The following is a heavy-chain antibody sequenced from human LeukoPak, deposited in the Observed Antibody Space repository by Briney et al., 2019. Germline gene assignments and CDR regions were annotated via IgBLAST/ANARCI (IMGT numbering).Heavy chain of an antibody. Sequence: GASLKISCKGSGYRFTSYWIGWVRQMPGKGLEWMGIIYPGDSDTRYSPSFRGQATFSADKSISTAYLQWSSLKASDTAMYYCVSQSGDYSYYYYMDVGGKGTTVTISS. CDR3: VSQSGDYSYYYYMDV. V-gene: IGHV5-51*01. J-gene: IGHJ6*03. D-gene: IGHD1-26*01. CDR1: GYRFTSYW. CDR2: IYPGDSDT.